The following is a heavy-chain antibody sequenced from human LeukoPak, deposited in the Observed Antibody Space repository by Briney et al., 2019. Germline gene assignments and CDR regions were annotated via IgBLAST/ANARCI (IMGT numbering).Heavy chain of an antibody. J-gene: IGHJ5*01. Sequence: ASVKVSCKASGYTFTGYYMHWVRQAPGQGLEWMGWINPHSGGTNYAQKFQGRVTMTRDTSISTAYMELSRLRSDDTAVYYCARGKTSTGYSIGWFAYWGQGTLVTVSS. D-gene: IGHD6-19*01. CDR2: INPHSGGT. V-gene: IGHV1-2*02. CDR1: GYTFTGYY. CDR3: ARGKTSTGYSIGWFAY.